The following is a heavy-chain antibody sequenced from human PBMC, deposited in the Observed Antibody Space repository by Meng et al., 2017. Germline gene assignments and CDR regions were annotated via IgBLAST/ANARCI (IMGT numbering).Heavy chain of an antibody. V-gene: IGHV1-69*02. CDR1: VGHFSSYT. D-gene: IGHD6-13*01. CDR3: ASGYNYVDY. J-gene: IGHJ4*02. Sequence: LWRSGAGVKKTGSWVTASCKASVGHFSSYTISCVRQAPGQGLEWMGRIIPILGIANYAQKFQGRVTITADKSTSTAYMELSSLRSEDTAVYYCASGYNYVDYWGQGTLVTVSS. CDR2: IIPILGIA.